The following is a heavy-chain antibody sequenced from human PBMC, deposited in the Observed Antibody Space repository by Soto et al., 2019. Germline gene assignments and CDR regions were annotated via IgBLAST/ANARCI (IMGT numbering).Heavy chain of an antibody. D-gene: IGHD3-9*01. CDR1: VGNISRSH. CDR3: ARARTISYPLCSYYFGY. J-gene: IGHJ4*02. CDR2: IYYSGST. Sequence: VGNISRSHWTSFRQQKGKGLEWIGYIYYSGSTNYNPSLKSRVTISVDTSKNQFSLKLSSVTAADTAAYYCARARTISYPLCSYYFGYWGEGTLVTVYS. V-gene: IGHV4-59*01.